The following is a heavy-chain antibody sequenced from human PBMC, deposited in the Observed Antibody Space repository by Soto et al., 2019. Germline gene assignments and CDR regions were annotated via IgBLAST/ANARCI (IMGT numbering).Heavy chain of an antibody. CDR3: ARRPSYYYDSSGFDPFDY. CDR1: GGSISSKNYY. J-gene: IGHJ4*02. Sequence: AETLSLTCSVSGGSISSKNYYWGWIRQPPGKGLEWIGIIYYSGTTYYNPSLKSRVIISVDTSKNQFSLKLSSVTAADTAVYYCARRPSYYYDSSGFDPFDYWGQGTLVTVSS. D-gene: IGHD3-22*01. V-gene: IGHV4-39*01. CDR2: IYYSGTT.